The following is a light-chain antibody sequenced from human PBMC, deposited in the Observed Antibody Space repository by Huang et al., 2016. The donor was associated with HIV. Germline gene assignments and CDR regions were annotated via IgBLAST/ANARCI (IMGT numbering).Light chain of an antibody. CDR2: GAS. CDR1: QSVNSN. J-gene: IGKJ4*01. CDR3: QQYNNWPLT. V-gene: IGKV3-15*01. Sequence: EIVMTQSPATLSVSPGERATLSCRASQSVNSNLACYQQKPGQAPRLLIYGASTRATGIPARFIGSGAGTEFTLSISSLQSEDFAVYSFQQYNNWPLTFGGGTKVEIK.